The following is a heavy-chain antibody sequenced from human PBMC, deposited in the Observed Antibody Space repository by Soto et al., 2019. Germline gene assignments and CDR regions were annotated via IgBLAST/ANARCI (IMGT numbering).Heavy chain of an antibody. Sequence: LSLTCIVSGDPISSYYWYWIRHPPLEGLEWIAYISYSGSTNYNPSLKSRVTISLDTSKKWVSLKLTSVTTADTAVYFCAAGEASSRNLAPYYLDFWGQGTLVTVSS. V-gene: IGHV4-59*01. CDR1: GDPISSYY. CDR3: AAGEASSRNLAPYYLDF. D-gene: IGHD6-13*01. J-gene: IGHJ4*02. CDR2: ISYSGST.